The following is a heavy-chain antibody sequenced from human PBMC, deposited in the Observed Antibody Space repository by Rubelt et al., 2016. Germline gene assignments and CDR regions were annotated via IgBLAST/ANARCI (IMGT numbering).Heavy chain of an antibody. V-gene: IGHV4-39*07. J-gene: IGHJ4*02. Sequence: QLQLQESGPGLVKPSETLSLTCTVSGGSISSSSYYWGWIRQPPGKGLEWIGSIYYSGSTYYNPSLKSRVTISVDTSKNQFSLKLTPVTAADTAVYYCARASTVLLHFDYWGQGTLVTVSS. D-gene: IGHD2/OR15-2a*01. CDR2: IYYSGST. CDR3: ARASTVLLHFDY. CDR1: GGSISSSSYY.